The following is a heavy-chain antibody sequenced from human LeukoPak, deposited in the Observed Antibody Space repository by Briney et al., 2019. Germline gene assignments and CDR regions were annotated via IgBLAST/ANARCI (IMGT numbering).Heavy chain of an antibody. CDR3: GRIRAYGGNSPRCFDI. CDR2: IYYSGST. V-gene: IGHV4-61*05. J-gene: IGHJ3*02. CDR1: GCSISSSSYY. D-gene: IGHD4-23*01. Sequence: SETLSLTCTVSGCSISSSSYYCGWIRQPPGKGLEWIGYIYYSGSTNNNPSLKSRVTISVDTSKNHFSLKLSSVTAADTAVYYCGRIRAYGGNSPRCFDIWGQETVVTVSS.